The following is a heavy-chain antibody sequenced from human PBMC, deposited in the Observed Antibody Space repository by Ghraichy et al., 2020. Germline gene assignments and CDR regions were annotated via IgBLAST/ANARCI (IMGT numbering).Heavy chain of an antibody. CDR1: GFTFSSYW. D-gene: IGHD4-23*01. J-gene: IGHJ6*02. V-gene: IGHV3-7*01. CDR2: IKQDGSEK. CDR3: AKHGGNSVVYYYYRMDV. Sequence: GGSLRLSCTASGFTFSSYWMSWVRQAPGKGLEWVANIKQDGSEKYYVDSVKGRFTISRDNAKNSLYLQMNSLSAEDTAVYYCAKHGGNSVVYYYYRMDVWGQGTTVTVSS.